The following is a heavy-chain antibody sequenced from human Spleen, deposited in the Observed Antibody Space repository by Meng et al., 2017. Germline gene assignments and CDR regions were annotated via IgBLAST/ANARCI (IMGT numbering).Heavy chain of an antibody. Sequence: QVQPVQSGAEVKKTGSSVKVSCKASGYTFTSYDINWVRQATGQGLEWMGYMRPNSDNTDYAQKFQGRITMTTNTSISTAYMELSSLTSEDTAVYYCAREGLDPWGQGTLVTVSS. CDR1: GYTFTSYD. CDR2: MRPNSDNT. J-gene: IGHJ5*02. CDR3: AREGLDP. V-gene: IGHV1-8*01.